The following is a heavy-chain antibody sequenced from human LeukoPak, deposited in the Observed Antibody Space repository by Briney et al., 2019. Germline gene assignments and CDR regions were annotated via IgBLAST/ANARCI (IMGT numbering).Heavy chain of an antibody. V-gene: IGHV5-51*01. CDR3: ARQNDFRLDY. CDR1: GYTFSSYW. CDR2: IYPGVSDT. Sequence: GESLRISCKGSGYTFSSYWIGWVRQMPGKGLEWMGIIYPGVSDTRYSPSLQGQVTISVDTSIGTAYLQWSSLKASDTAIYYCARQNDFRLDYWGQGTLVTVSS. D-gene: IGHD3-3*01. J-gene: IGHJ4*02.